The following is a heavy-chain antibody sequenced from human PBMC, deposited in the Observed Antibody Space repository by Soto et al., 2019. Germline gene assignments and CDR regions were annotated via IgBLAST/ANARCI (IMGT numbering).Heavy chain of an antibody. CDR3: ARRTLTSRHYYDMGV. Sequence: EVQLVESGGGLVQPGGYLRLSCAASGFTFSSYWMHWVRQAPGKGLVWVSRINSDGSNTRYADSVKGRFTISRDNAKNTLYRQMNRLRAEDTSLYYCARRTLTSRHYYDMGVWGVGTTFTVSS. D-gene: IGHD4-17*01. V-gene: IGHV3-74*01. CDR1: GFTFSSYW. J-gene: IGHJ6*04. CDR2: INSDGSNT.